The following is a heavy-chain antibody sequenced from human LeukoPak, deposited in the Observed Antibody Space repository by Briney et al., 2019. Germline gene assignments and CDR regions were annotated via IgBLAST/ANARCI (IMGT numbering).Heavy chain of an antibody. J-gene: IGHJ4*02. D-gene: IGHD3-22*01. CDR2: IKSKTDGGTT. Sequence: GGSLRLSCAASGFTFSNAWMSWVRQAPGKGLEWVGRIKSKTDGGTTDYDAPVKGRFTISRDDSKNTLYLQMNSLKTEDTAVYYCTTDAEYYYDSGVYWGQGTLVTVSS. CDR3: TTDAEYYYDSGVY. CDR1: GFTFSNAW. V-gene: IGHV3-15*01.